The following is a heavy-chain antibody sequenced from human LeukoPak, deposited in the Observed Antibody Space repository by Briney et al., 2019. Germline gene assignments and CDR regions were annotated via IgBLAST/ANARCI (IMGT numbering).Heavy chain of an antibody. Sequence: GGSLRLSCAASGFTFSSYSMNWVRQAPGKGLEWVSSISSSSSYIYYADSVKGRFTISRDNAKNSLYLQMNSLRAEDTAVYYCARGGSSITPGAFGIWGQGTMVTVSS. V-gene: IGHV3-21*01. CDR2: ISSSSSYI. J-gene: IGHJ3*02. D-gene: IGHD2/OR15-2a*01. CDR1: GFTFSSYS. CDR3: ARGGSSITPGAFGI.